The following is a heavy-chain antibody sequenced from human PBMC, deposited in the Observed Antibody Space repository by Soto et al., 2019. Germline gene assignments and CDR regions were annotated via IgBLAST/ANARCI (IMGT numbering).Heavy chain of an antibody. CDR1: GGSITNRIYY. CDR2: IYYRGST. V-gene: IGHV4-39*01. J-gene: IGHJ4*02. Sequence: QLQLQESGPGLVKPSETLSLTCTVSGGSITNRIYYWGWIRQPPGKGLEWIGTIYYRGSTYYNPSLKSRVTMSVGTSTNQFSLKLSSVTGADTGVYYCARRSSSAWFFDYWGQGTLVTVSS. D-gene: IGHD6-19*01. CDR3: ARRSSSAWFFDY.